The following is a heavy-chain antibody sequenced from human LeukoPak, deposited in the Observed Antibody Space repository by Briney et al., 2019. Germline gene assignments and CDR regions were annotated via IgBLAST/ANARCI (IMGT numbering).Heavy chain of an antibody. CDR2: INSDGSST. D-gene: IGHD3-16*02. CDR1: GFTFSSYW. V-gene: IGHV3-74*01. Sequence: GGSLRLSCAASGFTFSSYWMHWVRQAPGKGLVWVSRINSDGSSTNYADSVKGRFTISRDNAKNTLYLQMNSLRAEDTAVYYCATFTEREIYHYTANLWGQGTLVIVS. CDR3: ATFTEREIYHYTANL. J-gene: IGHJ4*02.